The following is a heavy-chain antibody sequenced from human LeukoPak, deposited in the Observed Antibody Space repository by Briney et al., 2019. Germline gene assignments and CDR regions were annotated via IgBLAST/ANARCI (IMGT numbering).Heavy chain of an antibody. J-gene: IGHJ4*02. Sequence: PSETLSLTCTVSGGSISSGAYWSWIGQHPGKGLEWIGYIDYTGNTYYNPSLKSRVSISVDMSQNQFSLNLNSVTAADTALYFCAGIVLEEAVQFDFWGQGTLVTVSS. V-gene: IGHV4-31*03. CDR2: IDYTGNT. CDR1: GGSISSGAY. CDR3: AGIVLEEAVQFDF. D-gene: IGHD2-8*01.